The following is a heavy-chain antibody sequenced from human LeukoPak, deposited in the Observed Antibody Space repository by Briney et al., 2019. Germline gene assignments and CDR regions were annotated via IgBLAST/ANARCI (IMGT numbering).Heavy chain of an antibody. CDR1: GSIFTSYW. CDR2: IYPGDSDT. D-gene: IGHD3-10*01. Sequence: GASLQISCQGSGSIFTSYWIGWVRPLPGKGLEWMGIIYPGDSDTRYSPSFQGQVTISADKSISTAYLQWISLKASDTAMYYCARQPGLTPGYNWFDPWGQGTLVTVSS. J-gene: IGHJ5*02. V-gene: IGHV5-51*01. CDR3: ARQPGLTPGYNWFDP.